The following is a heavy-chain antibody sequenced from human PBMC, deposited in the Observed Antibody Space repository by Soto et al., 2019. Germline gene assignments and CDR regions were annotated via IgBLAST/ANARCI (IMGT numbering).Heavy chain of an antibody. CDR3: AKDAPLWFGVVYGAAPFDY. CDR2: ISGSGGST. D-gene: IGHD3-10*01. J-gene: IGHJ4*02. CDR1: GFTFSSYA. Sequence: EVQLLESGGGLVQPGGSLRLSCAASGFTFSSYAMSWVRQARGKGLEWVSAISGSGGSTYYADSVKGRFTISRDNSKNTLYLQMNSLRAEDTAVYYCAKDAPLWFGVVYGAAPFDYWGQGTLVTVSS. V-gene: IGHV3-23*01.